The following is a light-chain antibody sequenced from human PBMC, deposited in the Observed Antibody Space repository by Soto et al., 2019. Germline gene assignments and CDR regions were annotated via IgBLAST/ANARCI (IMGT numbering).Light chain of an antibody. Sequence: AIQMTQSPSSLSASVGDRVTITCRASQGIRNDLGWYQQKPGKAPKLLIYGASSLHSGVTSRFSGSGSGTDFTLTISSLQPEDFATYYCLQDYNYPRTFGQGNKVEI. CDR3: LQDYNYPRT. J-gene: IGKJ1*01. CDR2: GAS. V-gene: IGKV1-6*01. CDR1: QGIRND.